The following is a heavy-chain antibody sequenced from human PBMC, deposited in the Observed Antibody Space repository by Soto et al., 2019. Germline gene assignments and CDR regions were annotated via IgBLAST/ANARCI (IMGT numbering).Heavy chain of an antibody. CDR3: ARGWKQDRMGFYGSGSYYSPDRGLHYYYGMDV. CDR2: INHSGST. V-gene: IGHV4-34*01. D-gene: IGHD3-10*01. CDR1: GGSFSGYY. J-gene: IGHJ6*02. Sequence: SETLSLTCAVYGGSFSGYYWSWIRQPPGKGLEWIGEINHSGSTNYNPSLKSRVTISVDTSKNQFSLKLSSVTAADTAVYYCARGWKQDRMGFYGSGSYYSPDRGLHYYYGMDVWGQGTTVTVSS.